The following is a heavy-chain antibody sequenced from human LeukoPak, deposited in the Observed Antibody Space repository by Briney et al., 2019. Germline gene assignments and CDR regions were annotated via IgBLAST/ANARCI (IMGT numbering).Heavy chain of an antibody. D-gene: IGHD1-1*01. CDR1: GYTFNDYY. Sequence: GASVKLSCKASGYTFNDYYIYWVRQAPGQGPELMGWINPNNGGTNYAQKFQGRVIMTRDTSTTLVYMELNRLRSDDTAVYYCARDRAKYNSNDYLEYWGQGTLVSVSS. CDR3: ARDRAKYNSNDYLEY. J-gene: IGHJ4*02. CDR2: INPNNGGT. V-gene: IGHV1-2*02.